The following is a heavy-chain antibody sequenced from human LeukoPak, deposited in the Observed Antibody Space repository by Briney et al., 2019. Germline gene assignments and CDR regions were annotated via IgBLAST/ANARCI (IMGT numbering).Heavy chain of an antibody. CDR1: GFTFSSYS. Sequence: GGSLRLSCAASGFTFSSYSMNWVRQAPGKGLEWVSSISSSSSYIYYADSVKGRFTISRDNAKNSLYLQMNSLRAEDTAVYYCARDSVPLDAFDIWGQGKMVTVSS. J-gene: IGHJ3*02. CDR3: ARDSVPLDAFDI. CDR2: ISSSSSYI. V-gene: IGHV3-21*01.